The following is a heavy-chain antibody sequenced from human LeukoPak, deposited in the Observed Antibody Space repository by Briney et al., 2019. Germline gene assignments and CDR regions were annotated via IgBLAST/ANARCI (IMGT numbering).Heavy chain of an antibody. D-gene: IGHD5-24*01. CDR1: GFTFSIYA. Sequence: GGSLRLSCAASGFTFSIYAMNWVRQAPGKGLEWVSVIGGSADSADYADSVKGRFTISRDNSKNTLYLQMNSLRAEDTAVYYCARDGYKFFFDYWGQGTLVTVSS. V-gene: IGHV3-23*01. CDR2: IGGSADSA. J-gene: IGHJ4*02. CDR3: ARDGYKFFFDY.